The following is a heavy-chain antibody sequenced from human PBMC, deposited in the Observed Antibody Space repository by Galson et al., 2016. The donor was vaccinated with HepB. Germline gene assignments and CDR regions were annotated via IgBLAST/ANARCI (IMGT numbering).Heavy chain of an antibody. J-gene: IGHJ6*02. CDR3: TRDPDTSSKVDV. D-gene: IGHD5-18*01. CDR2: XXSSXRXL. Sequence: SLRLSCAASGFTFSAXXMSXXXQAXXXGLXXISXXXSSXRXLYYADSVKGRFTISRDNVRNTLYLGMNGLRDEDTAIYYCTRDPDTSSKVDVWGQGTTVXVSS. V-gene: IGHV3-11*01. CDR1: GFTFSAXX.